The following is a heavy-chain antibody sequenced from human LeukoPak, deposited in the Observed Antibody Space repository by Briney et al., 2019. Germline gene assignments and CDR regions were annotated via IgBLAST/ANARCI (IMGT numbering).Heavy chain of an antibody. CDR2: IYYSGST. D-gene: IGHD5-12*01. Sequence: PSETLSLTCTVSGGSISSYYWSWIRQPPGKGLEWIGYIYYSGSTTYNSSLRSRVTISIDTSKNHFSLKLTSVTAADTAVYCARGGNSGYDVGTFDYWGQGTLVTVSS. V-gene: IGHV4-59*01. J-gene: IGHJ4*02. CDR1: GGSISSYY. CDR3: ARGGNSGYDVGTFDY.